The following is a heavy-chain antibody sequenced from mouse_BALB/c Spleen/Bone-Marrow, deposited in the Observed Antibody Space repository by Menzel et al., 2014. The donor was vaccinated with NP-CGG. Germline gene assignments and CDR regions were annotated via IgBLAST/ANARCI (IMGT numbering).Heavy chain of an antibody. V-gene: IGHV14-3*02. J-gene: IGHJ3*01. Sequence: VQLKQSGAELVKPGASVKLSCTASGFNIKDTYMHWVKQRPEQGLEWIGRIDPANGNTKYDPKFQGKATITADTSSNTAYLQLSSLTSEDTAVYYCASLDDYTYWGQGTLVTVSA. CDR2: IDPANGNT. CDR1: GFNIKDTY. D-gene: IGHD2-4*01. CDR3: ASLDDYTY.